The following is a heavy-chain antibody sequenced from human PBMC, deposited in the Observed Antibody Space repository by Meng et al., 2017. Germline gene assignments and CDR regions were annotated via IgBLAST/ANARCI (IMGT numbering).Heavy chain of an antibody. CDR1: GYTFTSYG. D-gene: IGHD1-26*01. CDR3: ARDIVGDTNFDY. J-gene: IGHJ4*02. Sequence: ASVKVSCKASGYTFTSYGISWVRQAPGQGLEWMGWISAYNGNTNYAQKLQGRVDMTTDTSTSTACMELRSLRADDTAVYYCARDIVGDTNFDYWGQGTLVTVSS. CDR2: ISAYNGNT. V-gene: IGHV1-18*01.